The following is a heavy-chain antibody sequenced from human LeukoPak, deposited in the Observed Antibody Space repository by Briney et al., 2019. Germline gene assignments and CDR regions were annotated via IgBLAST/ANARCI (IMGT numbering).Heavy chain of an antibody. V-gene: IGHV1-18*01. CDR2: ISAYNGNT. CDR1: GYTFTTYG. J-gene: IGHJ3*02. CDR3: ARDGDCSGGSCYGDAFDI. D-gene: IGHD2-15*01. Sequence: GASVKFSGKASGYTFTTYGITWVRQAPGQGLEWMGWISAYNGNTNYTQKLQGRVTMTTDTSTSTAYMELRSLRSDDTAVYYCARDGDCSGGSCYGDAFDIWGQGTMVTVSS.